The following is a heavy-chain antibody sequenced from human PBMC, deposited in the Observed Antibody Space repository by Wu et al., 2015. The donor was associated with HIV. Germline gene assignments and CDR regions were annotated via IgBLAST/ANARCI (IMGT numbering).Heavy chain of an antibody. Sequence: QVQLVQSGAEVKKPGSSVKVSCKASGDIFSKYAINWVRQAPGQGLEWMGGVTPMFGTTNYAQKFQGRVTITSDVYTSTAYMEMSSLRSEDTAIYYCARAGGFCSGTSCLDLWGQGTLVTVFS. CDR1: GDIFSKYA. J-gene: IGHJ5*02. V-gene: IGHV1-69*05. CDR2: VTPMFGTT. D-gene: IGHD2-2*03. CDR3: ARAGGFCSGTSCLDL.